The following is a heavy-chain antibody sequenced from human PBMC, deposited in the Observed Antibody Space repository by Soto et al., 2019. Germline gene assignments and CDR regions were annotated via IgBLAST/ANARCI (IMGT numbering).Heavy chain of an antibody. J-gene: IGHJ6*02. CDR1: GYTFTSYA. D-gene: IGHD5-18*01. CDR3: ARDRGYSYSYGMDV. CDR2: INAGNGGT. Sequence: ASVKVSCKASGYTFTSYAMHWVRQAPGQRLEWMGWINAGNGGTKFSQKFQGRVTITRDTSASTSYMELSSLRSEDTAVYYCARDRGYSYSYGMDVWGQGPTVTVSS. V-gene: IGHV1-3*01.